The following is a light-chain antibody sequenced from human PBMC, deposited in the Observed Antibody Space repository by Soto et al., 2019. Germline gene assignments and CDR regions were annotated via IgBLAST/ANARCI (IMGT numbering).Light chain of an antibody. Sequence: QSVLTQPPSASESPGQSVTISCTGTSSDVGGYNYVSWYQHHPGKAPKLMIYEVTKRPSGVPDRFSGSKSGNTASLTVSGLQAEDEADYYCSSYAGSNTYVFGTGTKATVL. V-gene: IGLV2-8*01. CDR3: SSYAGSNTYV. CDR2: EVT. CDR1: SSDVGGYNY. J-gene: IGLJ1*01.